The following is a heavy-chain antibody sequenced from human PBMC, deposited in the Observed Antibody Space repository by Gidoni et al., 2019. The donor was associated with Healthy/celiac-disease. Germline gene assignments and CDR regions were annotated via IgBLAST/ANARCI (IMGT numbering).Heavy chain of an antibody. J-gene: IGHJ4*02. V-gene: IGHV3-23*01. CDR3: AKVGSSSWYGDY. CDR2: ISGSGGST. Sequence: MSWVRQAPGKGLEWVSAISGSGGSTYYADSVKGRFTISRDNSKNTLYLQMNSLRAEDTAVYYCAKVGSSSWYGDYWGQGTLVTVSS. D-gene: IGHD6-13*01.